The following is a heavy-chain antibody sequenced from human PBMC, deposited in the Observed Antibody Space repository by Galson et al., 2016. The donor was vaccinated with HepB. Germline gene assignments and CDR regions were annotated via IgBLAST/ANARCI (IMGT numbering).Heavy chain of an antibody. J-gene: IGHJ4*02. D-gene: IGHD3-10*01. CDR1: GFSFADYG. CDR2: ISWTGGRT. V-gene: IGHV3-20*04. CDR3: ARVDGSGNYVNVQFDH. Sequence: SLRLSCAVSGFSFADYGMSWVRQAPGKGLEWVSGISWTGGRTGYGASVKGRFTISRDNAKNSLYLQMSGLTVEDMALYYCARVDGSGNYVNVQFDHWGQGTLVTVSS.